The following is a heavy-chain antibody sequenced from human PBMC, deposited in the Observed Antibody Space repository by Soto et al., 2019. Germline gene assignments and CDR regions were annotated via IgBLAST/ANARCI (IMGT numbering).Heavy chain of an antibody. CDR2: IYYSGYT. D-gene: IGHD1-26*01. V-gene: IGHV4-59*01. CDR1: GYYMRIYD. J-gene: IGHJ4*02. CDR3: ARCFSGNYPSRPEEQYYFDS. Sequence: SETLSLTCTVSGYYMRIYDLSWIRQPPVKGLEWIGYIYYSGYTSYNPSLKSRVTISVDTSKNQFSLKLNSVTAADTAVYYCARCFSGNYPSRPEEQYYFDSWGQGTLVTVSS.